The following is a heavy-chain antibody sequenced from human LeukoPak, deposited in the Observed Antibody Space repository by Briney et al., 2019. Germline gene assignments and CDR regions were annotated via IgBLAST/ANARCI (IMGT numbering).Heavy chain of an antibody. Sequence: GTLRLSCAASGFTFSSCGMTWVRQPPGKGLEWIGEINHSGSTNYNPSLKSRVTISVDTSKNQFSLKLSSVTAADTAVYYCARGYCSGGSCYSFYYYYYMDVWGKGTTVTVSS. CDR1: GFTFSSCG. CDR2: INHSGST. D-gene: IGHD2-15*01. V-gene: IGHV4-34*01. J-gene: IGHJ6*03. CDR3: ARGYCSGGSCYSFYYYYYMDV.